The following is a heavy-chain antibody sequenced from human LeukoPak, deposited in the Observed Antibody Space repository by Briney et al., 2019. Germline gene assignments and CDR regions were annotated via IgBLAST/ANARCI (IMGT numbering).Heavy chain of an antibody. J-gene: IGHJ4*02. V-gene: IGHV4-59*08. D-gene: IGHD6-13*01. CDR3: ARGYSSSWYYFDY. CDR1: GGSITSYY. CDR2: VDHSGST. Sequence: SETLSLTCSVSGGSITSYYWSWIRQPPGKGLEWIGYVDHSGSTNYNPSLKSRATISVDTSKSQFSLKLSSVTAADTAIYYCARGYSSSWYYFDYWGQGTLVTVSS.